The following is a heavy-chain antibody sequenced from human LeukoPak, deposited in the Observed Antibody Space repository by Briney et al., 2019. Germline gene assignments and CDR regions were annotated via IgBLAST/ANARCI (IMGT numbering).Heavy chain of an antibody. V-gene: IGHV3-48*01. D-gene: IGHD6-19*01. CDR3: AREHGSAWPIDFDY. Sequence: GGSLRLSCAASGFTLSSYSMNWVRQAPGKGLEWISYISSDSITIYYTDSLKGRFTISRDNAKNSLYLQMSSLRVEDTAVYYCAREHGSAWPIDFDYWGQGTLVTVSS. CDR1: GFTLSSYS. CDR2: ISSDSITI. J-gene: IGHJ4*02.